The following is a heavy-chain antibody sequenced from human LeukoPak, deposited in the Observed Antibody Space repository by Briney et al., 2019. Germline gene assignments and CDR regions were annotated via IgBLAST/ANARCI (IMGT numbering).Heavy chain of an antibody. D-gene: IGHD6-13*01. CDR1: GFTFSSYG. CDR3: ARDRGGDEYSSTTGWFDP. V-gene: IGHV3-33*01. J-gene: IGHJ5*02. CDR2: IWYDGSNK. Sequence: GRSLRLSCAASGFTFSSYGMHWVRQAPGKGLEWVAVIWYDGSNKYYADSVKGRFTISRDNSKNTLYLQMNSLRAEDTAVYYCARDRGGDEYSSTTGWFDPWGQGTLVTVSS.